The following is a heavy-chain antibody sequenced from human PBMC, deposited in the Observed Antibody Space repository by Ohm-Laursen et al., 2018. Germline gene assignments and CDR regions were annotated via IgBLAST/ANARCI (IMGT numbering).Heavy chain of an antibody. Sequence: GSLRLSCAASGFMFDTFAMGWVRQAPGKGLERVAGISSSGGSTYYIDSVKGRFTISRDNANNSVYLQMNSLRAEDTAVYYCARDPPEDSSWYADHWGQGTLVTVSS. CDR1: GFMFDTFA. CDR3: ARDPPEDSSWYADH. V-gene: IGHV3-23*01. D-gene: IGHD6-13*01. CDR2: ISSSGGST. J-gene: IGHJ4*02.